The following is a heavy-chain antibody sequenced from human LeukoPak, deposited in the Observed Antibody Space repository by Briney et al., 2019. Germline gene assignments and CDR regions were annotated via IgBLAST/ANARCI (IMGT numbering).Heavy chain of an antibody. CDR3: AREARYYYGSGSYVTY. V-gene: IGHV3-23*01. CDR2: ISGSGGST. J-gene: IGHJ4*02. CDR1: GFTFSSYA. D-gene: IGHD3-10*01. Sequence: GGSLRLSCAASGFTFSSYAMSWVRQAPGKGLEWVSAISGSGGSTYYADSVKGRFTISRDNAKNSLYLQMNSLRAEDTALYYCAREARYYYGSGSYVTYWGQGTLVTVSS.